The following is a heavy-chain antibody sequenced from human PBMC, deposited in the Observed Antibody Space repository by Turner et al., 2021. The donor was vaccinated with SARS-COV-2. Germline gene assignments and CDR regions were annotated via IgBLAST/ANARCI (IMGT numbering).Heavy chain of an antibody. CDR1: GGSISSSSYY. CDR3: ARHWEVAAAAYLARFDP. D-gene: IGHD6-13*01. CDR2: IYYSSST. V-gene: IGHV4-39*01. Sequence: QLLLQASGPGLLNPSETLSLTCTVSGGSISSSSYYWGWTRQPPGKGREWIGSIYYSSSTNYNPSLKSQVRITVDTAKNQFSLKLSSVTAADTAVYYCARHWEVAAAAYLARFDPWGQGTLVTVSS. J-gene: IGHJ5*02.